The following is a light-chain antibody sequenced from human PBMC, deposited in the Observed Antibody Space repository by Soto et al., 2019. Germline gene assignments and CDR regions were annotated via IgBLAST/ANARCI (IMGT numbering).Light chain of an antibody. CDR2: GAS. Sequence: NISVSLGKRSILSCRASQSVSIHLAWYQQKPGQAPRLLIYGASSRATGIPDRVNGSGSGTDFSRSIGSLQRGEFATYKCLQYQIDWACGEGTKVDIK. J-gene: IGKJ1*01. V-gene: IGKV3D-15*01. CDR3: LQYQIDWA. CDR1: QSVSIH.